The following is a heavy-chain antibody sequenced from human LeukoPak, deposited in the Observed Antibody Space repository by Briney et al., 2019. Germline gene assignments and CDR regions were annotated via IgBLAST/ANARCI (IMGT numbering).Heavy chain of an antibody. V-gene: IGHV4-34*01. J-gene: IGHJ3*02. CDR2: INHSGST. D-gene: IGHD3-22*01. CDR3: ARKFRVYSYYDSSGYYRHAFDI. Sequence: TASETLSLTCAVYGGSFSGYYWSWIRQPPGKGLEWIGEINHSGSTNYNASLKSRVTISLDTSKNQFSLKLSSVTAADTAVYYCARKFRVYSYYDSSGYYRHAFDIWGQGTMVTVSS. CDR1: GGSFSGYY.